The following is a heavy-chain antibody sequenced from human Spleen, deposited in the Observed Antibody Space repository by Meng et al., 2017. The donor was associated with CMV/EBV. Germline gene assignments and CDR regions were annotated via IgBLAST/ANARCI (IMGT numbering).Heavy chain of an antibody. D-gene: IGHD3-3*01. Sequence: VQLQESGRGLVKPSETLSLTCTGSGGSISSYYWSWIRQPAGKGLEWIGRIYTSGSTNYNPSLKSRVTMSVDTSKNQFSLKLSSVTAADTAVYYCARDRGDYDFWSGYFDYWGQGTLVTVSS. V-gene: IGHV4-4*07. J-gene: IGHJ4*02. CDR3: ARDRGDYDFWSGYFDY. CDR2: IYTSGST. CDR1: GGSISSYY.